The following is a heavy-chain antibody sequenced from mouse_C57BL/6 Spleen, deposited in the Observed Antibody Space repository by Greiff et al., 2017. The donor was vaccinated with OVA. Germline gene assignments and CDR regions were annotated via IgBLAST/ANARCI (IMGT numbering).Heavy chain of an antibody. V-gene: IGHV1-69*01. Sequence: QVQLQQPGAELVMPGASVKLSCKASGYTFPSYWLHWVKQRPGQGLEWIGEIDPSDSYTNYNQKFKGKSTLTVDKSSSTAYMQLSSLTSEDSAVYYCARRGNYRDYFDYWGQGTTLTVSS. J-gene: IGHJ2*01. CDR1: GYTFPSYW. CDR3: ARRGNYRDYFDY. CDR2: IDPSDSYT. D-gene: IGHD2-1*01.